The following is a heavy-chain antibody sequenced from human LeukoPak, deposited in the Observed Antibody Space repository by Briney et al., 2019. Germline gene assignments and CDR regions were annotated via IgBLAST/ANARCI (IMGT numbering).Heavy chain of an antibody. V-gene: IGHV1-2*02. Sequence: GASVKVSCKASGYTFTGYYMHWVRQAPGQGLEWMRWINPNSGGTNYAQKFQGRVTMTRDTSISTAYMELSRLRSDDTAVYYCARRGITMVRGVIITVGYYYYYMDVWGKGTTVTVSS. J-gene: IGHJ6*03. CDR2: INPNSGGT. D-gene: IGHD3-10*01. CDR1: GYTFTGYY. CDR3: ARRGITMVRGVIITVGYYYYYMDV.